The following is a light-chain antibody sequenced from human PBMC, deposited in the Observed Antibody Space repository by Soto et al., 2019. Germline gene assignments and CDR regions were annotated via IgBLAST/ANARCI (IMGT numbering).Light chain of an antibody. J-gene: IGKJ4*01. V-gene: IGKV3-11*01. Sequence: EIVLTQSPATLSLSPGEGATLSCRASQSVSNYLAWYQQKPGQAPRLLVFDASKRATGIPARFSGSGSGTDFTLTISSLEPEDFAVYYCQQRSNWPLTFGGGTKVEIK. CDR2: DAS. CDR3: QQRSNWPLT. CDR1: QSVSNY.